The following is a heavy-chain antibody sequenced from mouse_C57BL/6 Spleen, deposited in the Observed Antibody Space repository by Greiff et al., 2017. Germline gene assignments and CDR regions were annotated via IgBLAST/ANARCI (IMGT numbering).Heavy chain of an antibody. D-gene: IGHD1-1*01. CDR2: IWTGGGT. J-gene: IGHJ1*03. CDR1: GFSLTSYA. Sequence: VQLQESGPGLVAPSQSLSITCTVSGFSLTSYAISWVRQPPGKGLEWLGVIWTGGGTNYNSALKSRLSISKDNSKSQVFLKMNSLQTDDTARYYCARNYYGSSYRYVDVWGTGTTVTVSS. V-gene: IGHV2-9-1*01. CDR3: ARNYYGSSYRYVDV.